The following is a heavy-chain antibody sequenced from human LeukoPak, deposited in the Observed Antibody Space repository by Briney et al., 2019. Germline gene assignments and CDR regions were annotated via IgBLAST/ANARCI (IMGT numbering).Heavy chain of an antibody. Sequence: SETLSLTCTVSGGSISSSRYYWGWIRQPPGKGLEWIGSIHYSGSTYYNPSLKSRVTVSVDTSENQFSLKLSSVAAADTAVYYCVRRGDGYPYYFDYWGQGTLVTVSS. J-gene: IGHJ4*02. D-gene: IGHD5-24*01. CDR2: IHYSGST. CDR3: VRRGDGYPYYFDY. CDR1: GGSISSSRYY. V-gene: IGHV4-39*07.